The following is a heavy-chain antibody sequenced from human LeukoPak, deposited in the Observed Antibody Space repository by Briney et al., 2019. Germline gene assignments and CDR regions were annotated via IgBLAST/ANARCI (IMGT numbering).Heavy chain of an antibody. V-gene: IGHV4-59*01. J-gene: IGHJ4*02. Sequence: SETLSLTCTVSGGSISIFYWSWIRQPPGKGLEWIGDIYYSGTTNYNPSLKSRVTISLDSSKNQFSLRLSSVTAADTAVYYCARIDAVAATPTSFDYWGQGTLVTVSS. CDR3: ARIDAVAATPTSFDY. CDR1: GGSISIFY. D-gene: IGHD6-19*01. CDR2: IYYSGTT.